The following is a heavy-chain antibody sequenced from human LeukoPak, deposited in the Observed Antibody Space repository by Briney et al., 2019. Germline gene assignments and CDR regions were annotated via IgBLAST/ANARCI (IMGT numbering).Heavy chain of an antibody. Sequence: GGSLRLSCAASGFTFDDYGMSWDRQAPGKGLEWISGVNWNGGSTGYADAVKGRFTISRDNAKNSLYLQMNRLRAEDTAVYYCARDRGPSNWNCFDYWGQGTLVTVSS. D-gene: IGHD1-20*01. CDR3: ARDRGPSNWNCFDY. J-gene: IGHJ4*02. V-gene: IGHV3-20*04. CDR2: VNWNGGST. CDR1: GFTFDDYG.